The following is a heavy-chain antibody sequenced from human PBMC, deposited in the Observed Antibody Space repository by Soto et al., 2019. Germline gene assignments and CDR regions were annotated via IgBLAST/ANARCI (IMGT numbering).Heavy chain of an antibody. CDR3: STRAYDTNGYYRFDP. V-gene: IGHV4-34*01. Sequence: SETLSLTCAVYGGSFSGHSWTWIRQSPGKGLEWIGDINHSGRVNYSPSLKSRVTIPLDTSKNQFSLTLSAVTAADTAMYYCSTRAYDTNGYYRFDPWGQGTLVTVSS. J-gene: IGHJ5*01. CDR2: INHSGRV. D-gene: IGHD3-22*01. CDR1: GGSFSGHS.